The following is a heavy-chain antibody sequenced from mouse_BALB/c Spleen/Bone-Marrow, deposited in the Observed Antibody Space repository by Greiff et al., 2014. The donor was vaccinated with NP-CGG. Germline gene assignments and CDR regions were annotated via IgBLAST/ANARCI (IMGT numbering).Heavy chain of an antibody. V-gene: IGHV1-87*01. Sequence: VHLVESGAELARPGASVKLSCKASGYTFTGYWMQWVKQRPGQGLEWIGIIYPGDGDTRYTQKFKGKATLTADKSSSTAYMQLRNLASEDSAVYYCARVFYDSTSVYWSQGTTLTVSS. D-gene: IGHD1-1*01. CDR1: GYTFTGYW. J-gene: IGHJ2*01. CDR2: IYPGDGDT. CDR3: ARVFYDSTSVY.